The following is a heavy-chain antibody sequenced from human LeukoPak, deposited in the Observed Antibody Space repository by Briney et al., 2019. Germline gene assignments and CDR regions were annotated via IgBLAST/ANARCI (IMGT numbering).Heavy chain of an antibody. J-gene: IGHJ4*02. CDR1: GFTFSSYG. CDR2: IRYDGSNK. CDR3: ARDLGYSYGYESY. V-gene: IGHV3-30*02. Sequence: GGSLRLSCAASGFTFSSYGMHWVRQAPGKGLEWVAFIRYDGSNKYYADSVKGRFTISRDNSKDTLYLQMNSLRAEDTAVYYCARDLGYSYGYESYWGQGTLVTVSS. D-gene: IGHD5-18*01.